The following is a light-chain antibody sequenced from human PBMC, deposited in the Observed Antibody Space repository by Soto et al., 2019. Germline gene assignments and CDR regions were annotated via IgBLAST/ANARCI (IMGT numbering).Light chain of an antibody. V-gene: IGKV1-5*03. CDR1: QSISSW. Sequence: DIQMTQSPSTLFASVGDRVTITCRASQSISSWVAWYQQKPGKGPKLLIYKASHLESGVPSRFSGSGSGTEFTLTISSLQPDDFATYYCQQYNSYHSFGQGTKVDIK. CDR3: QQYNSYHS. J-gene: IGKJ1*01. CDR2: KAS.